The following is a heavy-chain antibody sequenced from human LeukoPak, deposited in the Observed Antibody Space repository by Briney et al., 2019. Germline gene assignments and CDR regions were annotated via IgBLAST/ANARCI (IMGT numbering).Heavy chain of an antibody. CDR2: ITSSGTST. CDR1: AFTFSDYY. CDR3: ARDVGATTSATFDL. Sequence: PGGSLTLSCDASAFTFSDYYMTWIRQAQGKGLEWISYITSSGTSTYHPVPVRVRFTISRDTATNSVYLQMKYLRADDTAVYYCARDVGATTSATFDLWGQGTMVTVSS. V-gene: IGHV3-11*01. D-gene: IGHD1-26*01. J-gene: IGHJ3*01.